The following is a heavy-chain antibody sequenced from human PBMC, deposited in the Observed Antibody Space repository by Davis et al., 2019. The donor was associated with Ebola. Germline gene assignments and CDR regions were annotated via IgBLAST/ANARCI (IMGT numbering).Heavy chain of an antibody. CDR3: ARDTSTTGWGIDY. CDR2: TFYSGTS. J-gene: IGHJ4*02. Sequence: MPSETLSLTCTVSGGAISSYQWNWIRQPPGKGLEWIGFTFYSGTSNYNPSLKSRVTMSVDTSKDEFSLKLSSVTAADTAVYYCARDTSTTGWGIDYWGQGTVVTVSS. CDR1: GGAISSYQ. D-gene: IGHD6-19*01. V-gene: IGHV4-59*01.